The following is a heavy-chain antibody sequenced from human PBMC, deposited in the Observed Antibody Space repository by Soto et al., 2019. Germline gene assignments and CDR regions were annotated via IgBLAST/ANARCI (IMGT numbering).Heavy chain of an antibody. J-gene: IGHJ3*02. CDR1: GFTFSNYG. D-gene: IGHD6-19*01. CDR3: AKQITPHSSGWPDAFRI. V-gene: IGHV3-30*18. CDR2: ISYDGSNK. Sequence: QVQLVESGGGVVQPGRSLRLSCAASGFTFSNYGMHWVRQAPGKGLEWVAVISYDGSNKYYADSVKGRFTISRDNSKNTLFLQMNSLRAEDTAVYYCAKQITPHSSGWPDAFRIWGQGTTVTVSS.